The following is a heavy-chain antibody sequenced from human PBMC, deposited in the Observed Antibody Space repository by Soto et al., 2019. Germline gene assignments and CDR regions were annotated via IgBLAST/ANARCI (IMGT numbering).Heavy chain of an antibody. J-gene: IGHJ4*02. CDR1: GGSIRSGDYY. V-gene: IGHV4-30-4*01. Sequence: PSETLSLTCTVSGGSIRSGDYYWSWIRQTPERGLEWCGYVHYSGNTFYNPSLKSRATISLDTSRNQFSLNLSSVTAADSAVYYCAREIMAADHFDYWGQGAQVTVS. CDR3: AREIMAADHFDY. D-gene: IGHD6-13*01. CDR2: VHYSGNT.